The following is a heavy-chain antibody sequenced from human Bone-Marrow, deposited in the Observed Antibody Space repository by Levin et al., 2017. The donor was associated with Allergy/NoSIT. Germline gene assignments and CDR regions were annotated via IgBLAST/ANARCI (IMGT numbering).Heavy chain of an antibody. CDR3: ATDGSGYDWDEDDAFDI. J-gene: IGHJ3*02. CDR1: GYTFTGYY. V-gene: IGHV1-2*06. D-gene: IGHD5-12*01. CDR2: INPNSGGT. Sequence: GGSLRLSCKASGYTFTGYYMHWVRQAPGHGLEWMGRINPNSGGTNYAQKFQGRVTMTRDTSISTAYMELSRLRSDDTAVYYCATDGSGYDWDEDDAFDIWGQGTMVTVSS.